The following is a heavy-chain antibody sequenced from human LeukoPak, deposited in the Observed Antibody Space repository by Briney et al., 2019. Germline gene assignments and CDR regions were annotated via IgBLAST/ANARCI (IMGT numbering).Heavy chain of an antibody. D-gene: IGHD6-13*01. V-gene: IGHV4-38-2*02. CDR1: GYSISSGYY. Sequence: SETLSLTCTVSGYSISSGYYWGWLRQPPGKGLEWIGSIYHSGSTYYNPSLKSRVTISVDTSKNQFSLKLSSVTAADTAVYYCARSTFSSNWNLWGQGTLVTVSS. CDR2: IYHSGST. CDR3: ARSTFSSNWNL. J-gene: IGHJ4*02.